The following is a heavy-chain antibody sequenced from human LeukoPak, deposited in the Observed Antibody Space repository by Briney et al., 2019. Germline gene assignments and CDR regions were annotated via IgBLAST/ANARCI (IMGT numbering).Heavy chain of an antibody. CDR3: ARGYDYVWGSYRPYFDY. D-gene: IGHD3-16*02. CDR2: LYFSGTT. V-gene: IGHV4-61*10. Sequence: SETLSLTCTVSGGSINSASHYWGWIRQPADKGLEWIGRLYFSGTTNYNPSLTSRVTISLDTSKNQFSLKLSSVTAADTAVYYCARGYDYVWGSYRPYFDYWGQGTLVTVSS. J-gene: IGHJ4*02. CDR1: GGSINSASHY.